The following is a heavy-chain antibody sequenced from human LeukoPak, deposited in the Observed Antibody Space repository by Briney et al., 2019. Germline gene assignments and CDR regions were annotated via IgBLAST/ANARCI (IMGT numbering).Heavy chain of an antibody. D-gene: IGHD2-21*02. V-gene: IGHV1-69*13. CDR3: ARGGDGAWFDP. CDR2: IIPIFGTA. CDR1: GGTFSSYA. Sequence: SVKVSCKXSGGTFSSYAISWVRQAPGQGLERMGGIIPIFGTANYSQKFQGRVTITADESTSTAYMELSSLRSEDTAVYYCARGGDGAWFDPWGQGTLVTVSS. J-gene: IGHJ5*02.